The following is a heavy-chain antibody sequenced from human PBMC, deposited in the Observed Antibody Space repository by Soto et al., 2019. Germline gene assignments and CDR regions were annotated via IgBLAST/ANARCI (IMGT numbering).Heavy chain of an antibody. J-gene: IGHJ4*02. Sequence: ITLNESGPTVVRPTETLTLTCRFSGFSLTTSGVGVGWIRQSPGKAPEWLALIYWDDDKRYSASLKSRLTITKDTSKNQVVLTVSVLDPTDTATYYCAHRVLRTVFGLVTTTAIYFDFWGQGTPVAVSS. D-gene: IGHD3-3*01. V-gene: IGHV2-5*02. CDR3: AHRVLRTVFGLVTTTAIYFDF. CDR1: GFSLTTSGVG. CDR2: IYWDDDK.